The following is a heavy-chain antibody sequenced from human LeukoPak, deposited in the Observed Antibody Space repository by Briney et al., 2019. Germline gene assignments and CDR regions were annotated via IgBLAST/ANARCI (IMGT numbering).Heavy chain of an antibody. D-gene: IGHD2-15*01. Sequence: GGLRLSCEASGFTFSTYNMNWVRQAPGKRLEWVSSITSSSSYAFYADSVKGRFTISRDNSKNSLYLQMNSLRTEDTALYYCAKDADIVVVVAPLDYWGQGTLVTVSS. CDR3: AKDADIVVVVAPLDY. CDR2: ITSSSSYA. V-gene: IGHV3-21*04. CDR1: GFTFSTYN. J-gene: IGHJ4*02.